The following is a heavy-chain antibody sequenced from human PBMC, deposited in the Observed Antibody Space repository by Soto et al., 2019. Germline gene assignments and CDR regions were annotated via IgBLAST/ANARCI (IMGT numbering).Heavy chain of an antibody. D-gene: IGHD3-16*01. CDR1: GGTFSSYA. CDR2: IIPIFGTA. V-gene: IGHV1-69*12. CDR3: AEGPTEGDNPAPLGWYCAL. J-gene: IGHJ2*01. Sequence: QVQLVQSGAEVKKPGSSVKVSCKASGGTFSSYAISWVRQAPGQGLEWMGGIIPIFGTANYAQKFQGRVTIPADESAINVYMELSSLSSAATAVYYCAEGPTEGDNPAPLGWYCALWGSGTLVTVAS.